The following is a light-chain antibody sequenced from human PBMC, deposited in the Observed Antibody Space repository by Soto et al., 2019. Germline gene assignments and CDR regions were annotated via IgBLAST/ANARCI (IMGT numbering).Light chain of an antibody. CDR1: SSDVCAYDF. CDR2: EVS. V-gene: IGLV2-14*03. Sequence: QSALTQPASVSGSPGQSITISCTGTSSDVCAYDFVSWYQQHPDKAPKLMIYEVSNRPSGVSNRFSGSKSVNTATLTISGLQAEYEADYYCSSYTSGSTRFFGTGTKLTVL. CDR3: SSYTSGSTRF. J-gene: IGLJ1*01.